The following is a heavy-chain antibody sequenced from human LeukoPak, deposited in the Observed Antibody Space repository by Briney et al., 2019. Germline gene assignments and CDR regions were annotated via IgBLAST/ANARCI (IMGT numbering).Heavy chain of an antibody. CDR3: ASTRYCSSTSCYGILDY. CDR2: INPGGGST. D-gene: IGHD2-2*01. Sequence: ASVKVSCKASGYTFTSYYMHWVRQAPGQGLEWMGIINPGGGSTSYAQKFRGRVTMTRDTSTSTVYMELSSLRSEDTAVYYCASTRYCSSTSCYGILDYWGQGTLVTVSS. CDR1: GYTFTSYY. J-gene: IGHJ4*02. V-gene: IGHV1-46*01.